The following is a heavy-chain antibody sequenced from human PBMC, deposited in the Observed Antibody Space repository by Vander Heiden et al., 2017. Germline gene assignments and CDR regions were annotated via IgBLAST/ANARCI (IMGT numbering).Heavy chain of an antibody. V-gene: IGHV3-72*01. CDR2: IRNKAASHTT. D-gene: IGHD3-22*01. CDR1: GFTFSDHY. Sequence: EVQLVDSGGGLVQPGGSLRLSCSGSGFTFSDHYMDWVRQAPGKGLEWVGRIRNKAASHTTAYAASVEGRFAISRDDSKNSLYLQLNSLKTEDTAMYYCATSPSSGYNWGQGTQVTVSS. J-gene: IGHJ1*01. CDR3: ATSPSSGYN.